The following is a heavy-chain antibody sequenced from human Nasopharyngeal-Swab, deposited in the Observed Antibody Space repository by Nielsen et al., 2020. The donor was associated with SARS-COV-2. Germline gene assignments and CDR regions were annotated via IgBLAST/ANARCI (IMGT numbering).Heavy chain of an antibody. Sequence: ASVKVSCKASGDTFISYYLHWVRQAPGQGLEWMGIINPTDGSTSYAQKFEGRVTMTRVTSTSTVYMELNSLRSEDTAVYYCARVLPIRITGTSGMDVWGQGTTVTVSS. V-gene: IGHV1-46*01. CDR2: INPTDGST. CDR3: ARVLPIRITGTSGMDV. CDR1: GDTFISYY. D-gene: IGHD1-7*01. J-gene: IGHJ6*02.